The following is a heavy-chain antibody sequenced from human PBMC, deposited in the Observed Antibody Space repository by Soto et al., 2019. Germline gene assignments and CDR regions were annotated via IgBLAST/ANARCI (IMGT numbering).Heavy chain of an antibody. CDR3: ARHPRGTYGIIAS. J-gene: IGHJ4*02. Sequence: PSLIIRHSYTVAHGSCIALNSYRSWIRKAPGKGLEWIGSMFYNGITYYNPSLKSRVTISVDTSKTQFSLMLTSVTAADTAVYYCARHPRGTYGIIASWGQGTLVTVS. V-gene: IGHV4-39*01. CDR1: HGSCIALNSY. D-gene: IGHD1-26*01. CDR2: MFYNGIT.